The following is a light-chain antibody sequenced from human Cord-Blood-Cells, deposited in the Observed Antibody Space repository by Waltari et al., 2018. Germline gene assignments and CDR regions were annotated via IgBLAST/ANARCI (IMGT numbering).Light chain of an antibody. Sequence: SYVLTQPPSVSVAPGKTARNTCGGNNIGSKSVPWYQQEPGQAPGLVIYYDSDRPSGIPGRFSGSTSGNTATLTSSRVEAGDEADYYCQVWDSSSDHVVFGGGTKLTVL. V-gene: IGLV3-21*04. J-gene: IGLJ2*01. CDR1: NIGSKS. CDR2: YDS. CDR3: QVWDSSSDHVV.